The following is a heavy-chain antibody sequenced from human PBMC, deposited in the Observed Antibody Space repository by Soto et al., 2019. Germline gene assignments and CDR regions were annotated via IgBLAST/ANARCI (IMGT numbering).Heavy chain of an antibody. CDR2: IYWNDDK. CDR1: GFSLRTTGVG. V-gene: IGHV2-5*01. D-gene: IGHD3-16*01. CDR3: AHPWGLPFDS. Sequence: QITLKESGPTLVKPTQTLTLTCTYSGFSLRTTGVGVGWIRQPPGKALEWLGIIYWNDDKRYSPSLKSRFTLPTDISKSQVVLTMTNMDPVDTATCHYAHPWGLPFDSWGQGAPVSVSS. J-gene: IGHJ4*02.